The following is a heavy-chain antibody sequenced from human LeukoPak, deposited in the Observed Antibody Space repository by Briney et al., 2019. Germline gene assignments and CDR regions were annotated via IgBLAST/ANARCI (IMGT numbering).Heavy chain of an antibody. CDR2: IYYSGST. CDR1: GGSISSYY. Sequence: KSSETLSLTCTVSGGSISSYYWNWIRQPPGKGLEWIGNIYYSGSTNYNPSVKGRVTISVDMSKNQVSLRLSSVTAADTAVYYCARHRGVGALTWGQGTLVTVSS. V-gene: IGHV4-59*08. D-gene: IGHD3-10*01. CDR3: ARHRGVGALT. J-gene: IGHJ5*02.